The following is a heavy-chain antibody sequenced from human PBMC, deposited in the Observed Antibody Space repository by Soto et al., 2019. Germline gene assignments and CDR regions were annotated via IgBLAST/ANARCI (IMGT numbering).Heavy chain of an antibody. D-gene: IGHD2-8*01. V-gene: IGHV1-18*01. Sequence: QVQLVQSGAEVKKPGASVKVSCKASGYTFTTYDISWVRQAPGQGLEGMGRISTYNGNTNYPQSLQGRLTMTTDTSTTTAYMELRSLRSDDTAVYYCARDPYHVLMVNAPNLYGMDVWVQGTTVTVSS. CDR3: ARDPYHVLMVNAPNLYGMDV. CDR1: GYTFTTYD. CDR2: ISTYNGNT. J-gene: IGHJ6*02.